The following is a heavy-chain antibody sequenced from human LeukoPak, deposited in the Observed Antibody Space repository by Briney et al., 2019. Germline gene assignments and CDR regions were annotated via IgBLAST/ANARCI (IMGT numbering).Heavy chain of an antibody. D-gene: IGHD3-3*01. Sequence: PGGSLRLSCAASGFTFSNAWMSWVRQAPGKGLEWVGRIKSKTDGGTTDYAAPVKGRFTISRDDSKNTLYLQMNSLKTEDTAVYYCTTDVLDPSTYFDYWGQGTLVTVSS. CDR2: IKSKTDGGTT. CDR1: GFTFSNAW. V-gene: IGHV3-15*01. J-gene: IGHJ4*02. CDR3: TTDVLDPSTYFDY.